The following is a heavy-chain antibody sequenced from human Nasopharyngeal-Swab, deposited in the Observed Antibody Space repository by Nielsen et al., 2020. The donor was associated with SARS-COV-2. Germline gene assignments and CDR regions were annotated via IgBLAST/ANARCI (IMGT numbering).Heavy chain of an antibody. CDR3: AKANTRDFDY. Sequence: GGSLRLSCAASGFSFNSFAMSWVRQAPGKGLEWVSGISGGGDSTHYADSVKGRFTISRDNSRKTLYLQMNSLRAGDTAVYHCAKANTRDFDYWGQGTLVTVSS. J-gene: IGHJ4*02. CDR1: GFSFNSFA. V-gene: IGHV3-23*01. CDR2: ISGGGDST.